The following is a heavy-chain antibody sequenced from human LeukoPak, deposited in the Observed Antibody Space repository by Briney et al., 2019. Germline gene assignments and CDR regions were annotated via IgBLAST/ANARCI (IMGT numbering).Heavy chain of an antibody. CDR1: GFTFSSYG. V-gene: IGHV3-30*18. D-gene: IGHD4-11*01. Sequence: GGSLRLSCAASGFTFSSYGMHWVRQAPGKGLEWVAVISYDGSNKYYADSVKGRFTISRDNSKNTLYLQMNSLRDEDTAVYYCAKDDPTTVIMDYWGQGTLVTVSS. CDR2: ISYDGSNK. J-gene: IGHJ4*02. CDR3: AKDDPTTVIMDY.